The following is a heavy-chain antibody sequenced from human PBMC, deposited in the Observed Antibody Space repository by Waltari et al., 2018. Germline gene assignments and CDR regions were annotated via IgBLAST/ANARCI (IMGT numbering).Heavy chain of an antibody. V-gene: IGHV1-69*02. CDR3: ARVGVVVVAATSAEYFQH. CDR1: GGTFSSYT. CDR2: VIPILGIA. J-gene: IGHJ1*01. Sequence: QVQLVQSGAEVKKPGSSVKVSCKASGGTFSSYTISWVRQAPGQGLEWMGRVIPILGIANYAQKFQGRVTITADKSTSTAYMELSSLRSEDTAVYYCARVGVVVVAATSAEYFQHWGQGTLVTVSS. D-gene: IGHD2-15*01.